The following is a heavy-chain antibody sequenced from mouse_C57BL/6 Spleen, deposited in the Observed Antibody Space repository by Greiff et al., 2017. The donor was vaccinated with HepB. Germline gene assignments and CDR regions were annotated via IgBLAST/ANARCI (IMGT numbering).Heavy chain of an antibody. CDR3: ARYGIYYGNQAWFAY. D-gene: IGHD2-1*01. CDR2: IYPGSGST. Sequence: VQLQQPGAELVKPGASVKMSCKASGYTFTSYWITWVKQRPGQGLEWIGDIYPGSGSTNYNEKFKSKATLTVDTSSSTAYMQLSSLTSEDSAVYYCARYGIYYGNQAWFAYWGQGTLVTVSA. V-gene: IGHV1-55*01. CDR1: GYTFTSYW. J-gene: IGHJ3*01.